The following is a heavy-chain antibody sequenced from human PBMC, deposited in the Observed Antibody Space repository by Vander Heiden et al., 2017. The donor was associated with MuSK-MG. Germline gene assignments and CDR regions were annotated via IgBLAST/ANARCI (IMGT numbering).Heavy chain of an antibody. CDR3: ARVTQDIWTGYPNYFDY. CDR1: GYTFTSYG. V-gene: IGHV1-18*01. D-gene: IGHD3-9*01. Sequence: QVQLVQSGAEVKKPGASVKVSCKASGYTFTSYGISWVRQAPGQGLEWMGWISAYNGNTNYAQKLQGRVTMTTDTSTSTAYMELRSLRSDDTAVYYCARVTQDIWTGYPNYFDYWGQGTLVTVSS. J-gene: IGHJ4*02. CDR2: ISAYNGNT.